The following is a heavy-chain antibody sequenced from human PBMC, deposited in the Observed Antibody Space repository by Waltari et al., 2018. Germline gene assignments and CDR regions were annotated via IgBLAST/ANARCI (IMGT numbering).Heavy chain of an antibody. J-gene: IGHJ4*02. Sequence: QVQLVQSGAEVKKPGASVRVSCKASGYTFTNYGISWVRQAPGQGLEWVGWVSAYNGGTKYAQKLQDRVTMTTDTSTSTAYMEVRSLRSDDTAVYYCARDRNSWLKTDYWGQGTLVTVSS. CDR2: VSAYNGGT. D-gene: IGHD3-9*01. CDR3: ARDRNSWLKTDY. CDR1: GYTFTNYG. V-gene: IGHV1-18*01.